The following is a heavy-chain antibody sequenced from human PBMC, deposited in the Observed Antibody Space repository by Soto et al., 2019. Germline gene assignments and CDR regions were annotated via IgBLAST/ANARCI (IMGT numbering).Heavy chain of an antibody. V-gene: IGHV3-33*01. J-gene: IGHJ4*02. CDR3: ASDNSGSYFDY. Sequence: QVQLVESGGGVVQPGRSLRLSCAASGFTFSSYGMHWVRQAPGKGLEWVAVIWYDGSNKYYADSVKGRFTISRDNSKNTLYLQMNSLRAEDTAVYYCASDNSGSYFDYWVQGTLVTVSS. CDR1: GFTFSSYG. D-gene: IGHD1-26*01. CDR2: IWYDGSNK.